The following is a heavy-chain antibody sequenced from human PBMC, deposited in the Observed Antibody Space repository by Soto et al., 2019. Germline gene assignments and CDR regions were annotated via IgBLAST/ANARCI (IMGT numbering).Heavy chain of an antibody. Sequence: GESLKISCKGSGYSFTSYWISWVRQMPGKGLEWMGRIDPSDSYTNYSPSFQGHVTISADKSISTAYLQWSSLKASDTAMYYCARLAMWSRYSSGGFNYWGQGTLVTVSS. J-gene: IGHJ4*02. CDR2: IDPSDSYT. D-gene: IGHD6-19*01. V-gene: IGHV5-10-1*01. CDR3: ARLAMWSRYSSGGFNY. CDR1: GYSFTSYW.